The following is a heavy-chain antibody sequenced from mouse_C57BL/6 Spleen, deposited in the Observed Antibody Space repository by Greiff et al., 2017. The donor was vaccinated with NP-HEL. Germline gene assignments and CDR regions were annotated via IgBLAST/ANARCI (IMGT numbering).Heavy chain of an antibody. CDR2: IDPEDGET. V-gene: IGHV14-2*01. CDR1: GFNITDYY. J-gene: IGHJ2*01. CDR3: ARKGSSFPFDY. Sequence: VHVKQSGAELVKPGASVKLSCTASGFNITDYYMHWVKQRTEQSLEWIGRIDPEDGETKYAPKFQGKATITADTSSNPAYLQLSSLTSEDTAVYYCARKGSSFPFDYWGQGTTLTVSS.